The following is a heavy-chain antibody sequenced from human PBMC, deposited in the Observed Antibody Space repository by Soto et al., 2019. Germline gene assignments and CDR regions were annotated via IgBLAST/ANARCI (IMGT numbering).Heavy chain of an antibody. CDR2: ISGSGGST. V-gene: IGHV3-23*01. CDR3: AKVSGIAAAGKMNYFDY. CDR1: GFTFSSYA. D-gene: IGHD6-13*01. J-gene: IGHJ4*02. Sequence: GGSLRLSCAASGFTFSSYAMSWVRQAPGKGLEWVSAISGSGGSTYYADSVKGRFTISRDNSKNTLYLQMNSLRAEDTAVYYCAKVSGIAAAGKMNYFDYWGQGTLVTVSS.